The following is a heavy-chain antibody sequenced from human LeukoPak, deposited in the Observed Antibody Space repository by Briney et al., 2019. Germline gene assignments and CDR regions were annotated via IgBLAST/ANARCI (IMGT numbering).Heavy chain of an antibody. V-gene: IGHV3-48*01. CDR1: GFTFSSYS. D-gene: IGHD2-21*02. CDR3: ARDQMVVTAIRGRSKRGYFQH. CDR2: ISSSSSTI. Sequence: GGSLRLSCAASGFTFSSYSMNWVRQAPGKGLEWVSYISSSSSTIYYADSVKGRFTISRDNAKNSLYLQMNSLRAEDTAVYYCARDQMVVTAIRGRSKRGYFQHWGQGTLVTVSS. J-gene: IGHJ1*01.